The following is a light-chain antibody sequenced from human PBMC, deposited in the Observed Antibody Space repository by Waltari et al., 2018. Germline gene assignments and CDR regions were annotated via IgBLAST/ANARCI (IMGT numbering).Light chain of an antibody. CDR1: QSLHSN. J-gene: IGKJ2*01. CDR2: RAS. CDR3: QNYNKQLPST. V-gene: IGKV3-15*01. Sequence: IVLTQSPAPLSVSPGARATLSCSGRQSLHSNLSWYQQKPGQTPRLLLYRASTMATGIAARISGSGSATKFTLTISSLQAEDDAVYYCQNYNKQLPSTFGQGTKLEIK.